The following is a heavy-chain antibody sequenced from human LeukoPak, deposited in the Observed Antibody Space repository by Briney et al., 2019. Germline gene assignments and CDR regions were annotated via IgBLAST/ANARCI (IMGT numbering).Heavy chain of an antibody. V-gene: IGHV3-48*02. CDR2: ISGGSSTI. Sequence: GGSLRLSCAASGFSFSTSAMSWVRQAPGKGLEWISYISGGSSTISYADSVKGRFTISRDNAKNSLYLQMNSLRDEDTAVYYCARGPRLTGGYYFDYRGQGTLVTVSS. CDR3: ARGPRLTGGYYFDY. CDR1: GFSFSTSA. J-gene: IGHJ4*02. D-gene: IGHD7-27*01.